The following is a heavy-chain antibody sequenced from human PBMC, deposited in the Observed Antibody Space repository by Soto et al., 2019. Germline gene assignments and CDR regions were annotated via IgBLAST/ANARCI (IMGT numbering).Heavy chain of an antibody. CDR2: IYWDDDK. D-gene: IGHD2-21*02. V-gene: IGHV2-5*02. CDR3: AHSRCGGDCLRSYSSHYYYGMDV. CDR1: GFSLSTGGVG. Sequence: QITLKESGPTLVKPTQTLTLTCTFSGFSLSTGGVGVGWIRQPPGKALEWLALIYWDDDKRYSPSLKSRLTVPTHTSKHPGVLTITTMDPVDTATYYCAHSRCGGDCLRSYSSHYYYGMDVWGQGTTVTVSS. J-gene: IGHJ6*02.